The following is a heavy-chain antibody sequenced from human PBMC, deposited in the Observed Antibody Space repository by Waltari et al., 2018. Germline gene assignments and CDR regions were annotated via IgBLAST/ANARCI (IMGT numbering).Heavy chain of an antibody. CDR1: GDSAPSNSPA. V-gene: IGHV6-1*01. J-gene: IGHJ3*02. CDR2: TYYRSKWYN. CDR3: ARDQGAFDI. Sequence: QVQLQQSGPGLVKPSPTLSLTFAISGDSAPSNSPACNWIRQSPSRGLEWLGRTYYRSKWYNDYAVSVKSRITINPDTSKNQFSLQLNSVTPEDTAVYYCARDQGAFDIWGQGTMVTVSS.